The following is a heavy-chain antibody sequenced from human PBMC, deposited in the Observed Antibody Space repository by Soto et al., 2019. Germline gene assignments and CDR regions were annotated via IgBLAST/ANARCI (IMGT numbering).Heavy chain of an antibody. CDR2: MNPNSGNT. D-gene: IGHD2-21*01. Sequence: GASVKVSCKASGYTFTSYDINWVRQATGQGLEWMGWMNPNSGNTGYAQKFQGRVTMTRNTSISTAYMELSSLRSEDTAVYYCAVAYCGGDCYGIINAFDIWGQGTMVTVSS. CDR3: AVAYCGGDCYGIINAFDI. V-gene: IGHV1-8*01. J-gene: IGHJ3*02. CDR1: GYTFTSYD.